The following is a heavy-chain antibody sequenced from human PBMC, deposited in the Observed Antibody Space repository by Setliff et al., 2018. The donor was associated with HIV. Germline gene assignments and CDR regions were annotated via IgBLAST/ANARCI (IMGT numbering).Heavy chain of an antibody. CDR2: ISYDGSNK. CDR3: ARLYSSSSGDDY. V-gene: IGHV3-30*04. CDR1: GFTFSSYA. J-gene: IGHJ4*02. Sequence: PGGSLRLSCAASGFTFSSYAMHWVRQAPGKGLEWVAVISYDGSNKYYADSVKGRFTISRDNSKNTLYLQMNSLRAEDTAVYYCARLYSSSSGDDYWGQGTRVTVSS. D-gene: IGHD6-6*01.